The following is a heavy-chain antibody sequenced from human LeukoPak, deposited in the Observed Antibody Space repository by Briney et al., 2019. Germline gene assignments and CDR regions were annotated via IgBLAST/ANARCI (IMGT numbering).Heavy chain of an antibody. D-gene: IGHD2-15*01. V-gene: IGHV1-2*02. J-gene: IGHJ3*02. CDR3: AREGYCSGGSCNDAFDI. Sequence: ASVKVSCKASGYTFTGYYMHWVRQAPGQGLEWMGWINPNSGGTNYAQKFQGRVTMTRDTPISTAYMELSRLRSDDTAVYYCAREGYCSGGSCNDAFDIWGQGTMVTVSS. CDR1: GYTFTGYY. CDR2: INPNSGGT.